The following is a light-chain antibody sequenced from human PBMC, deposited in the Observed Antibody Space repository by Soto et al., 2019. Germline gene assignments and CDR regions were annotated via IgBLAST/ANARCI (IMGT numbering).Light chain of an antibody. CDR1: SSDVAGYNY. CDR3: SSYAGNNNLV. CDR2: EVS. V-gene: IGLV2-8*01. Sequence: QSAMTQPPSASGSPGQSVTISCTGTSSDVAGYNYVSWYQQHPGKAPKLMIYEVSTRPSGVPDRFSGSKSGNTASLTVSGLQAEDEADDYCSSYAGNNNLVFGGGTKLTVL. J-gene: IGLJ2*01.